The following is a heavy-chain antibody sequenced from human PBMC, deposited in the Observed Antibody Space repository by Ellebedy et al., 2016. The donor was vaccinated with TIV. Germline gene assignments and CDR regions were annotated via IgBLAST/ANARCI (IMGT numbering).Heavy chain of an antibody. CDR3: AYYYGSGSYYNPGGY. V-gene: IGHV1-69*13. Sequence: AASVKVSCKASGGTFSSYAISWVRQAPGQGLEWMGGIIPIFGTANYAQKFQGRVTITADESTSTAYMELSSLRSEDTAGYYCAYYYGSGSYYNPGGYWGQGTLVTVSS. CDR1: GGTFSSYA. CDR2: IIPIFGTA. J-gene: IGHJ4*02. D-gene: IGHD3-10*01.